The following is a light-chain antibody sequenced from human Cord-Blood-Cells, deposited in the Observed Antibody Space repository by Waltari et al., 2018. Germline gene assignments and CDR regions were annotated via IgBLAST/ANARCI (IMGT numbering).Light chain of an antibody. CDR2: EGS. CDR3: CSYAGSSTLYV. Sequence: QSALTQPASVSGSPGQSITISCTGTSSDVGRYNLVSWYQQHPGKAPKLMIYEGSKRPSGVSNHFSGSKSGNTASLTISGLQAEDEADYYCCSYAGSSTLYVFGTGTKVTVL. V-gene: IGLV2-23*01. CDR1: SSDVGRYNL. J-gene: IGLJ1*01.